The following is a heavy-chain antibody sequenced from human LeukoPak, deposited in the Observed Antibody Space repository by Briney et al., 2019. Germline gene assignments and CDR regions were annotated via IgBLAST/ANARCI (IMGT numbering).Heavy chain of an antibody. D-gene: IGHD5-24*01. CDR3: ARDRRNFFGGYNNNAMDV. Sequence: PGGSLRLSCAASGFTVSNTYMSWVRQAPGKGLEWVSLIYSGGGTYSADSVKGRFTISRDISKNTLYLQMNSLRAEDTAVYYCARDRRNFFGGYNNNAMDVWGQGTTVTVSS. CDR1: GFTVSNTY. V-gene: IGHV3-53*01. CDR2: IYSGGGT. J-gene: IGHJ6*02.